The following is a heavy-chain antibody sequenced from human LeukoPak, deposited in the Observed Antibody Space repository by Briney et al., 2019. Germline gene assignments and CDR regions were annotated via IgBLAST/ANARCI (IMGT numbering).Heavy chain of an antibody. CDR2: IRYDGSNK. V-gene: IGHV3-30*02. D-gene: IGHD3-3*01. CDR3: AKGSAGSLEDGMDV. J-gene: IGHJ6*04. CDR1: GFSFSNYG. Sequence: GGSLRLSCAASGFSFSNYGMHWVRQAPGKGLEWVAFIRYDGSNKYYADSVKGRFTMSRDNSKNTLYLQMSSLRAEDTALYYCAKGSAGSLEDGMDVWGKGTTVTVSS.